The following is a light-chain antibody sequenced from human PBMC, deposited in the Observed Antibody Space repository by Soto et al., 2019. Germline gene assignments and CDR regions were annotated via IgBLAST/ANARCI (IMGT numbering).Light chain of an antibody. CDR2: DVS. V-gene: IGLV2-14*01. CDR3: SSYTSSSTLEDV. CDR1: SSDVGGYNY. Sequence: QSALTQPASVSGSPGQSITISCTGTSSDVGGYNYVSWYQQHPGKAPKLMIYDVSNRPSGVSNRFAGSKSGNTASLPISGLQAEDEADYYCSSYTSSSTLEDVFGTGTKLTVL. J-gene: IGLJ1*01.